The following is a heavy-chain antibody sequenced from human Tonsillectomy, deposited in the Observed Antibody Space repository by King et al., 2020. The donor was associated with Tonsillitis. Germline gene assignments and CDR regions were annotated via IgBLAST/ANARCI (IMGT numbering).Heavy chain of an antibody. D-gene: IGHD3-22*01. CDR1: GGSISSDSYF. V-gene: IGHV4-61*02. Sequence: QLQESGPGLVKPSQTLSLNCTVSGGSISSDSYFWSWIRQPAGKGLEWIGRVYTSGSTKYNPSLKGRVTMSADTSKNQFSLEVTSVTAADTAVYYCARTTWDSRNWYFDLWGRGTLVTVSP. CDR3: ARTTWDSRNWYFDL. CDR2: VYTSGST. J-gene: IGHJ2*01.